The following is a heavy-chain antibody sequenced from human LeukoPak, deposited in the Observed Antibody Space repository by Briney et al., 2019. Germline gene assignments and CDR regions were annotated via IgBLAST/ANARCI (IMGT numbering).Heavy chain of an antibody. V-gene: IGHV4-30-2*01. CDR1: GGSISSGGYS. CDR2: IYHSGST. Sequence: PSETLSLTCAVSGGSISSGGYSWSWIRQPPGKGLGWIGYIYHSGSTYYNPSLKSRVTIPVDRSKNQFSLKRSSVTAADTAVYYCARFEYYGSGPPGYWRQGALVTVPS. D-gene: IGHD3-10*01. CDR3: ARFEYYGSGPPGY. J-gene: IGHJ4*02.